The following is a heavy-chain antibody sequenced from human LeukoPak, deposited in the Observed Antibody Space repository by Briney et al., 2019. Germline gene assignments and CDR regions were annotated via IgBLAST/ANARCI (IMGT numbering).Heavy chain of an antibody. D-gene: IGHD4-17*01. CDR2: IYYSGST. J-gene: IGHJ4*02. CDR1: GGSISSSNYY. V-gene: IGHV4-39*01. Sequence: SETLSLTCTVSGGSISSSNYYWGWIRQPPGKGLEWIGTIYYSGSTYYNPSLKSRVTISVDTSKNQFSLKLSSVTAADTALYYCARLGYTTVHFDYWGQGTLVTVSS. CDR3: ARLGYTTVHFDY.